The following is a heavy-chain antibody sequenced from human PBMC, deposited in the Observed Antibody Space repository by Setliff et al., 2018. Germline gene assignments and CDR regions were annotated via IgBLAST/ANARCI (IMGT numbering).Heavy chain of an antibody. V-gene: IGHV4-4*07. D-gene: IGHD6-6*01. CDR1: GGSISGYY. CDR2: IYTSGST. CDR3: ARDRGIAARLFDY. Sequence: SETLSLTCTVSGGSISGYYWNWIRQPAGKGLEWIGRIYTSGSTNYNPSLKSRVTMSVDTSKNQFSLRLSSVTAADTAVYYCARDRGIAARLFDYWGQGTLVTVSS. J-gene: IGHJ4*02.